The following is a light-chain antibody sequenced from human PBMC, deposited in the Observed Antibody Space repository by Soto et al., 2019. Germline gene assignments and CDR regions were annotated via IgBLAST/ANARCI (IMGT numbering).Light chain of an antibody. CDR3: QQYNNWPMYT. CDR2: ATS. Sequence: EIVVTQSPGTLSVSLGDRATLSCRASQSVNTNLAWYQKKPGQDPRLLIYATSPRATGIPARFSGSGSGTEFTLTISSLQSEDFALYYCQQYNNWPMYTFGQGTKLEIK. J-gene: IGKJ2*01. CDR1: QSVNTN. V-gene: IGKV3-15*01.